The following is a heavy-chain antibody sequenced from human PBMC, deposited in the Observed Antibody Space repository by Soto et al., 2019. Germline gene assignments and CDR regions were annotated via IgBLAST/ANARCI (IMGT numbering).Heavy chain of an antibody. J-gene: IGHJ2*01. Sequence: SVKVSCRGSGYTFNSSAMLWVGQDPRQRLEWMGWINAGNGNTKYSQKFQGRVTITRDTSASTAYMELSSLRSEDTAVYYCAGDTVVVTANWYFDLWGRGTLVTVSS. CDR3: AGDTVVVTANWYFDL. CDR2: INAGNGNT. CDR1: GYTFNSSA. V-gene: IGHV1-3*01. D-gene: IGHD2-21*02.